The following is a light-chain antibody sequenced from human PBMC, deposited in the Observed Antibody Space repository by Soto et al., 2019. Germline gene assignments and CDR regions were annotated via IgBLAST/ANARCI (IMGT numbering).Light chain of an antibody. Sequence: EIVMTQSPATLSVSPGESATLSCRASQSVSSDLAWYHQKPGQAPRLLIYDVSNRATDIPARFSGSGSGTDFTLTISSLEPEDLAVYYCQQRSNWPRTFGQGTKVDIK. J-gene: IGKJ1*01. CDR2: DVS. V-gene: IGKV3-11*01. CDR3: QQRSNWPRT. CDR1: QSVSSD.